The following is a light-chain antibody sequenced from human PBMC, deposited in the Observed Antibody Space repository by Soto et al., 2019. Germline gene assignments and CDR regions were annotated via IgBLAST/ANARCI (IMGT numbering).Light chain of an antibody. CDR2: EVS. Sequence: QSALTQPPSASGSPGQSVTISCTGTINDVGGYNYVSWYQQLPGKAPKLMIFEVSKRPSGVPHRFSGSKSGNTASLTVAGLQAEDEDDYYCSSYAGSNNLGVFGGGTKLTVX. CDR1: INDVGGYNY. V-gene: IGLV2-8*01. CDR3: SSYAGSNNLGV. J-gene: IGLJ3*02.